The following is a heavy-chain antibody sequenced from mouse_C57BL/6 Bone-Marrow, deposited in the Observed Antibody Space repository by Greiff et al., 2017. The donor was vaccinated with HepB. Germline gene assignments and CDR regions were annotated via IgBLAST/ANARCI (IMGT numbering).Heavy chain of an antibody. D-gene: IGHD1-1*01. CDR1: GFTFSSYA. V-gene: IGHV5-9-1*02. Sequence: EVQRVESGEGLVKPGGSLKLSCAASGFTFSSYAMSWVRQTPAKRLEWVAYISSGGDYIYYADTVKSRFTISRDNARNTLYLQMSSLKSEDTAMYYCTRDPTLCPQEDAMDYWGQGTSVTVSS. CDR3: TRDPTLCPQEDAMDY. CDR2: ISSGGDYI. J-gene: IGHJ4*01.